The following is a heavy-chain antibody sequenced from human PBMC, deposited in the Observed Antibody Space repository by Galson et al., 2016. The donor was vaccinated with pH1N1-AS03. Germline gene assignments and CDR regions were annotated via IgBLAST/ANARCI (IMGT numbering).Heavy chain of an antibody. Sequence: LRLSCSASGFTISKYGMHWVRQAPGKGLEWMAIIWNDGGTTHYADSVKGRFTISRDNSKNTLYLQMNSLRGEDTAVYYCVRDDDSSGYYPDSWGRGTLVTVSS. CDR2: IWNDGGTT. CDR1: GFTISKYG. D-gene: IGHD3-22*01. V-gene: IGHV3-33*01. J-gene: IGHJ4*02. CDR3: VRDDDSSGYYPDS.